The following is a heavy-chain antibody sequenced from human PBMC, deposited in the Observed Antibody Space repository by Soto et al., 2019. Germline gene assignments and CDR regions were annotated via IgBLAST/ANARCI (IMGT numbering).Heavy chain of an antibody. CDR2: IYSGGST. CDR1: GFTVSSNY. J-gene: IGHJ3*02. CDR3: ARGGVRRIAASGDAFDI. D-gene: IGHD6-6*01. V-gene: IGHV3-53*01. Sequence: GGSLRLSCAASGFTVSSNYMSWVRQAPGKGLEWVSVIYSGGSTYYADSVKGRFTISRDNSKNTLYLQMNSLRAEDTAVYYCARGGVRRIAASGDAFDIWGQGTMVTVSS.